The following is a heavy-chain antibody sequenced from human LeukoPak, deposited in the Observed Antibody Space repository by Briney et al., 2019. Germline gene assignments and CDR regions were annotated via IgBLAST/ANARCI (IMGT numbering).Heavy chain of an antibody. CDR3: AKAKAGYFDY. CDR1: GFTFSNYA. CDR2: ISGSGGTT. Sequence: GGSLRLSCAASGFTFSNYAMNWVRQAPGKGLEWVSAISGSGGTTYYGDSVKGRFTISRDNSKNTLYLQMKSLRAEDTAVYYCAKAKAGYFDYWGQGTLVTVSS. J-gene: IGHJ4*02. V-gene: IGHV3-23*01. D-gene: IGHD3-10*01.